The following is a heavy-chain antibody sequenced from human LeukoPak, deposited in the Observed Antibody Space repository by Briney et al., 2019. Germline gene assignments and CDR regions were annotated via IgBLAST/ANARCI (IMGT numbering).Heavy chain of an antibody. J-gene: IGHJ4*02. CDR3: TRGKPETVFDS. CDR2: INHSGFS. CDR1: GGSFSGYC. V-gene: IGHV4-34*01. D-gene: IGHD2-21*02. Sequence: SETLSLTCTVYGGSFSGYCWSWIRQPPGKGPEWVGEINHSGFSNYSPSLMSRVTISLDTSKNQFSLKLTSVTAADTAVYYCTRGKPETVFDSWGQGTLVTVSS.